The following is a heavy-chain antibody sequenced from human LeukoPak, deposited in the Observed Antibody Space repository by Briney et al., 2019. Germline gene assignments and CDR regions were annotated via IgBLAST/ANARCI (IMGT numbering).Heavy chain of an antibody. V-gene: IGHV3-7*01. CDR1: GFTFSSYW. CDR3: AREDHSNYNY. Sequence: GGSLRLSCAASGFTFSSYWMSWVRQAPGKGLEWVANIKQDGGKKFYVDSVKGRFTISRDNAKNSLYLQMNSLRAEDTAVYYCAREDHSNYNYWGQGTLVTDSS. CDR2: IKQDGGKK. D-gene: IGHD4-11*01. J-gene: IGHJ4*02.